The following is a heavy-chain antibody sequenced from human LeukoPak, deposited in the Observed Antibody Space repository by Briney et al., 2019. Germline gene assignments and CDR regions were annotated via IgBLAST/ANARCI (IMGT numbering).Heavy chain of an antibody. J-gene: IGHJ4*02. Sequence: GGSLRLSCAASGFTFSSYGMPWVRQAPGKGLEWVAVISYDGSNKYYADSVKGRFTISRDNSKNTLYLQMNSLRAEDTAVYYCAKDSGYDLGIGYWGQGTLVTVSS. CDR2: ISYDGSNK. CDR3: AKDSGYDLGIGY. CDR1: GFTFSSYG. D-gene: IGHD5-12*01. V-gene: IGHV3-30*18.